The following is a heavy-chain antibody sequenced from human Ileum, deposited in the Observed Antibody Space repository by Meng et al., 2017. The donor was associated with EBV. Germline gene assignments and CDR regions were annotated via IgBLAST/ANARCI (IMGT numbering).Heavy chain of an antibody. V-gene: IGHV1-3*01. CDR1: GYTFTSYA. J-gene: IGHJ5*02. CDR2: NNAGNGNT. D-gene: IGHD3-9*01. CDR3: ARDYDILTGYYNVMGWFDP. Sequence: QVLLVCSVVSGKNPGAPVTVSLKASGYTFTSYAMHWVRQAPGQKLKWMVWNNAGNGNTKYSQKFQGRVTITRDTSASTAYMELSSLRSEDTAVYYCARDYDILTGYYNVMGWFDPWGQGTLVTVSS.